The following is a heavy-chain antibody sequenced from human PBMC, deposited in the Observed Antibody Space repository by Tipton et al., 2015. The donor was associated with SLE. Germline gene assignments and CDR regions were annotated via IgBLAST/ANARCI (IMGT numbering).Heavy chain of an antibody. CDR2: MKYDGGEE. V-gene: IGHV3-7*01. CDR3: VKGGHSDD. Sequence: GSLRLSCAASGFTFSNYWMHWVRQVPGKGLEWVANMKYDGGEENFVDSVKGRFTISRDNAKNSLYLQMNSLRVEDTAVYYCVKGGHSDDWGQGTLVIVSS. CDR1: GFTFSNYW. J-gene: IGHJ4*02.